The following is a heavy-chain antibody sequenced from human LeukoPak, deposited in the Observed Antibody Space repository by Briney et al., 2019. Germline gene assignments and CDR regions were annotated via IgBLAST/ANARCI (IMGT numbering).Heavy chain of an antibody. Sequence: SETLSLTCTVSGGSVSSGSYYWSWIRQPPGKGLEWIGYIYYSGSTNYNPSLKSRVTISVDTSKNQFSLKLSSVTAADTAVYYCARDNDSSGYDAFDIWGQGTMVTVSS. CDR2: IYYSGST. CDR1: GGSVSSGSYY. D-gene: IGHD3-22*01. CDR3: ARDNDSSGYDAFDI. V-gene: IGHV4-61*01. J-gene: IGHJ3*02.